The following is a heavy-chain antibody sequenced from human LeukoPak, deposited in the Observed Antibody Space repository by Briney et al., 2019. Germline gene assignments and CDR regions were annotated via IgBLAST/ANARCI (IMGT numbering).Heavy chain of an antibody. CDR1: GYTFTTYY. Sequence: VASVKVSCKASGYTFTTYYIHWVRQAPGQGLEWMGIINPTGGSTSYAQKFQGRVAMTRGTPTTTVYMELSSLRSEDTAVYYCARLCGGHDYWGQGTLVTVSS. V-gene: IGHV1-46*01. CDR2: INPTGGST. CDR3: ARLCGGHDY. D-gene: IGHD3-16*01. J-gene: IGHJ4*02.